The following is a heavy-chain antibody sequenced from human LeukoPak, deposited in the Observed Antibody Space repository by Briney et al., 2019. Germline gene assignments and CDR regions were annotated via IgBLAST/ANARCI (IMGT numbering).Heavy chain of an antibody. CDR2: IRGSGIST. J-gene: IGHJ4*02. CDR3: AKDPPQVDQLLSKKSDSDRTY. V-gene: IGHV3-23*01. Sequence: PGGSLRLSCAASGFTFKSYDMSWVRQVPGKGLEWVSGIRGSGISTYYADSVKGRFTISRDNSKNTLYLQMNSLRAEDTAVYYCAKDPPQVDQLLSKKSDSDRTYWGQGTLVTVSS. CDR1: GFTFKSYD. D-gene: IGHD2-2*01.